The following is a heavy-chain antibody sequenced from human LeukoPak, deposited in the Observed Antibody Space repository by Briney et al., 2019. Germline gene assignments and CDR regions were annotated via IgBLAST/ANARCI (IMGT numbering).Heavy chain of an antibody. CDR1: GGSISSSNW. Sequence: SETLSLTCAVSGGSISSSNWWSWIRQPPGKGLEWIGEIYHSGSTNYNPSLKSRVTISVDKSKTQFSLKLSSVTAADTAVYYCARDRRYCSGGSCYSSWFDPWGQGTLVTVSS. CDR2: IYHSGST. J-gene: IGHJ5*02. D-gene: IGHD2-15*01. V-gene: IGHV4-4*02. CDR3: ARDRRYCSGGSCYSSWFDP.